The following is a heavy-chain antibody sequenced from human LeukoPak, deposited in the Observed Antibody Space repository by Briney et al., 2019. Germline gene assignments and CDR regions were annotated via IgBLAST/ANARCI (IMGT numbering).Heavy chain of an antibody. Sequence: ASVKVSCKTFVYSFIDYDMHWMRQAAGQGLEWVGYINPKTGHTRSAQTFQGRVTMTMNTSTSTALMELSSLRSEDTAVYYCTRGLLMADSWFDPWGRGTLVTVSS. V-gene: IGHV1-8*01. J-gene: IGHJ5*02. CDR1: VYSFIDYD. CDR3: TRGLLMADSWFDP. CDR2: INPKTGHT. D-gene: IGHD3-10*01.